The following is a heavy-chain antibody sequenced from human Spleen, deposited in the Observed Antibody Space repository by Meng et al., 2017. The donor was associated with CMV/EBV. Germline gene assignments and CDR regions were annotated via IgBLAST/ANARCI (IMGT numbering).Heavy chain of an antibody. J-gene: IGHJ6*02. Sequence: GESLKISCAASGLSFSDLTMNWVRQAPGEGLEWVSSITYDSRYIYYADSLEGRFTISRDNAKNSLYLQMNSLRAEDTAVYYCASARDYYYYGMDVWGQGTTVTVSS. V-gene: IGHV3-21*01. D-gene: IGHD5-24*01. CDR3: ASARDYYYYGMDV. CDR1: GLSFSDLT. CDR2: ITYDSRYI.